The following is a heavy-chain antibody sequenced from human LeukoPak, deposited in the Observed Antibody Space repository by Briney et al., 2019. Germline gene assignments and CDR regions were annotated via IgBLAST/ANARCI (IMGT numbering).Heavy chain of an antibody. J-gene: IGHJ4*02. D-gene: IGHD2-2*01. V-gene: IGHV3-33*01. CDR1: GFPFSDYV. CDR3: ARLKLLWSNYFDY. CDR2: IRYDGNNK. Sequence: GGSLRLSCAASGFPFSDYVMHWVRQAPGKGLEWVAVIRYDGNNKYYADSVKGRFTISRDNSKNMLYLQMNSLRAEDTAVYYCARLKLLWSNYFDYWGQGTLVTVSS.